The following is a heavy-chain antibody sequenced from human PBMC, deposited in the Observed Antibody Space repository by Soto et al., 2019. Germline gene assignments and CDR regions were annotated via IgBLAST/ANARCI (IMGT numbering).Heavy chain of an antibody. CDR2: IITILGIA. D-gene: IGHD3-10*01. CDR1: GGTFSSYT. J-gene: IGHJ4*02. CDR3: AVGAQYGPFDY. Sequence: QVQLVQSGAEVKKPGYSVKVSCKASGGTFSSYTISWVRQAPGQGLEWMGRIITILGIAKYAQKFQDRVTITADKSTSTADMELSSLRSEDTAVYYWAVGAQYGPFDYWGQGTLVTVSS. V-gene: IGHV1-69*02.